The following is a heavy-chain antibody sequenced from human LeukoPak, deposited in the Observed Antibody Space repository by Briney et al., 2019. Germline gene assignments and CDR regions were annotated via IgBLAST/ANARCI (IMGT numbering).Heavy chain of an antibody. J-gene: IGHJ4*02. D-gene: IGHD3-22*01. CDR3: VKVGPPRYYYDSYFDY. CDR2: ISSNGGST. CDR1: GFTFSSYA. V-gene: IGHV3-64D*09. Sequence: PGGSLRLSCSASGFTFSSYAMHWVRQAPGKGLEYVSAISSNGGSTYYADSVKGRFTISRDNSKNTLYLQMSSPRAEDTAVYYCVKVGPPRYYYDSYFDYWGQGTLVTVSS.